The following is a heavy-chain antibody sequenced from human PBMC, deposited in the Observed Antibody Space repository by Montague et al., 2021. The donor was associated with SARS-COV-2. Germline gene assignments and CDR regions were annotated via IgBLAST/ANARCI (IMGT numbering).Heavy chain of an antibody. CDR2: FYSVGST. CDR1: GASVSSSD. J-gene: IGHJ4*02. CDR3: TRGAPGY. V-gene: IGHV4-59*02. Sequence: SETLSLTCTVSGASVSSSDWGWIRQSPGKGLEWIGHFYSVGSTDYNPSLKSRVTISVDTAKNQFSLKLTSVNVADTAVYYCTRGAPGYWGQGALVTVSS.